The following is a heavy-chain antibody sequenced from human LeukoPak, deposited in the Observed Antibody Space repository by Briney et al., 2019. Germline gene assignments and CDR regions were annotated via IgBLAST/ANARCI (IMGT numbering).Heavy chain of an antibody. CDR2: IYHNGST. Sequence: SEPLSLTCTVSGYSISSAYSWGWIRQPPGKGLEGIGSIYHNGSTYYNPCLERRVHISVHTFKNHISRKLSPVPTAHHSGVYCARDVGGINNWFDPWGQGALVTVSS. V-gene: IGHV4-38-2*02. D-gene: IGHD1-26*01. CDR3: ARDVGGINNWFDP. CDR1: GYSISSAYS. J-gene: IGHJ5*02.